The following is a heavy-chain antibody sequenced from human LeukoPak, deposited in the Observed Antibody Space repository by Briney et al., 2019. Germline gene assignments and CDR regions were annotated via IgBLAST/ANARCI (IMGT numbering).Heavy chain of an antibody. CDR1: GFTFSSYA. Sequence: GGSLRLSCAASGFTFSSYAMSWVRQAPGKGLEWVSVIYSGGSTYYVDSVKGRFTISRDNSKNTLYLQMNSLRAEDTAVYYCARDYSRRDALDLWGQGTMVTVSS. CDR3: ARDYSRRDALDL. CDR2: IYSGGST. J-gene: IGHJ3*01. D-gene: IGHD3-22*01. V-gene: IGHV3-23*03.